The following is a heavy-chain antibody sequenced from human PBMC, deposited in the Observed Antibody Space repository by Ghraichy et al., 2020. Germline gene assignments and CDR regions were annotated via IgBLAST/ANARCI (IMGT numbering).Heavy chain of an antibody. Sequence: GSLRLSCAASGFTFSSYSMNWVCQAPGKGLEWVSSISSSSSYIYYADSVKGRFTISRDNAKNSLYLQMNSLRAEDTAVYYCARVFVDCSGGSCYSGSHTVDYWGQGTLVTVSS. J-gene: IGHJ4*02. CDR3: ARVFVDCSGGSCYSGSHTVDY. CDR1: GFTFSSYS. CDR2: ISSSSSYI. D-gene: IGHD2-15*01. V-gene: IGHV3-21*01.